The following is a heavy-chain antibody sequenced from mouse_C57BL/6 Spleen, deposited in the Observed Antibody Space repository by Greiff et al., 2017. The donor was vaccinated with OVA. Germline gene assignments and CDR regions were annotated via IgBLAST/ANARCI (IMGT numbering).Heavy chain of an antibody. CDR1: GYAFSSYW. CDR3: ARSTGSEGDY. V-gene: IGHV1-80*01. J-gene: IGHJ2*01. D-gene: IGHD1-1*01. Sequence: VKLVESGAELVKPGASVKISCKASGYAFSSYWMNWVKQRPGKGLEWIGQIYPGDGDTNYNGKFKGKATLTADKSSSTAYMQLSSLTSEDSAVYFCARSTGSEGDYWGQGTTLTVSS. CDR2: IYPGDGDT.